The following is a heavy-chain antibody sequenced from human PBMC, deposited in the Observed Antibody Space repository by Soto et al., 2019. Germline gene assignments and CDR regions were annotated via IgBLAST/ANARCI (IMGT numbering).Heavy chain of an antibody. Sequence: QIQLVQSGAEVRKPGASVNVSCKTSGYIFTNYGVSWVRQAPGQGLEVVAWISAYNGYPKYGQRFQGRVTLSTDTSPTTGYMELRNLRSDDTAVYYCARWSSGALYEYWGQGTLLTVSS. V-gene: IGHV1-18*04. J-gene: IGHJ4*02. CDR3: ARWSSGALYEY. CDR1: GYIFTNYG. CDR2: ISAYNGYP.